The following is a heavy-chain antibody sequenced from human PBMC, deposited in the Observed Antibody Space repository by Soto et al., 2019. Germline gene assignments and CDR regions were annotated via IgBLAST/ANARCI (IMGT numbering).Heavy chain of an antibody. CDR3: ARDPGSGWYGAGAFDI. Sequence: SETLSLTCTVSCGSISSGGYYWSWTRQHPGKGLEWIGYIYYSGSTYYNPSLKSRVTISVDTSKNQSSLKLSSVTAADTAVYYCARDPGSGWYGAGAFDIWGQGTMVT. D-gene: IGHD6-19*01. V-gene: IGHV4-31*03. CDR2: IYYSGST. CDR1: CGSISSGGYY. J-gene: IGHJ3*02.